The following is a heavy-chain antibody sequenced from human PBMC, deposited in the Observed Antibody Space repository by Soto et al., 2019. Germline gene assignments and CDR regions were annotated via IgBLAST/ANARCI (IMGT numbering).Heavy chain of an antibody. J-gene: IGHJ6*02. Sequence: QVYLVESGGGVVQPGRSLRLSCAVSGLTFSSYGMHWVSQAPGKGLEWVAVISYDGSKKYYADSVKGRFTISRDNSKNTVYLQMNSLRPEDTAVYYCAKSSTSEYYYYGMDVLGQGTTVTVSS. CDR1: GLTFSSYG. CDR2: ISYDGSKK. V-gene: IGHV3-30*18. CDR3: AKSSTSEYYYYGMDV. D-gene: IGHD4-4*01.